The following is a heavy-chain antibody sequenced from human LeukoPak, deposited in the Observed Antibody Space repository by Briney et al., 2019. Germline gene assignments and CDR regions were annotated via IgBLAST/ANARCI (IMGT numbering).Heavy chain of an antibody. CDR1: GFTFTYFW. CDR2: IKNDGSQK. J-gene: IGHJ4*02. Sequence: GGSLRLSCAASGFTFTYFWMTWVRQAPGKGLEWVANIKNDGSQKYYAGSVEGRFTISRDNAKHSLYLQMHGLRADDTAVYYCVWGHYGDYTGQGTLVTVSS. CDR3: VWGHYGDY. V-gene: IGHV3-7*04.